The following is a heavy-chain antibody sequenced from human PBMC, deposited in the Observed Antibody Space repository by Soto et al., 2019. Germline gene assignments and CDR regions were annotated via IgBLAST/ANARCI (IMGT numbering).Heavy chain of an antibody. Sequence: SETLSLTCTVSGGSISSYYLSWIRQPPGKGLEWIGYIYYSGSTNYNPSLKGRVTISVDTSKNQFSLKLSSVTAADTAVYYCAGRSSSGWYLSVWGQGTLVTVSS. D-gene: IGHD6-19*01. CDR1: GGSISSYY. CDR2: IYYSGST. V-gene: IGHV4-59*01. CDR3: AGRSSSGWYLSV. J-gene: IGHJ4*02.